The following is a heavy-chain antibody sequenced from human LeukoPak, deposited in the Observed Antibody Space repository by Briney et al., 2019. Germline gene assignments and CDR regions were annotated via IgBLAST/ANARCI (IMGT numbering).Heavy chain of an antibody. J-gene: IGHJ3*02. V-gene: IGHV1-46*01. D-gene: IGHD4-11*01. CDR3: ARDTVSRSSAFDI. Sequence: GASVRVSCTASGYTFTSYYMHWVRQAPGQGLEWMGIINPSGGSTSYAQKFQGRVTMTRDTSTSTVYMELSSLRSEDTAVYYCARDTVSRSSAFDIWGQGTMVTVSS. CDR2: INPSGGST. CDR1: GYTFTSYY.